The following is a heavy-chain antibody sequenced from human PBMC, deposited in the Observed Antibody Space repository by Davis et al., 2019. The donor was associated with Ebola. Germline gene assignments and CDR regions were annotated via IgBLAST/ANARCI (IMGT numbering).Heavy chain of an antibody. CDR2: IYYSGST. J-gene: IGHJ4*02. CDR1: GGSISSSSYY. CDR3: ARRSYYYDSSGSESLFDY. V-gene: IGHV4-39*01. Sequence: PSETLSLTCTVSGGSISSSSYYWGWIRQPPGKGLEWIGSIYYSGSTYYNPSLKSRVTISVDTSKNQFSLKLSSVTAADTAVYYCARRSYYYDSSGSESLFDYWGQGTLVTVSS. D-gene: IGHD3-22*01.